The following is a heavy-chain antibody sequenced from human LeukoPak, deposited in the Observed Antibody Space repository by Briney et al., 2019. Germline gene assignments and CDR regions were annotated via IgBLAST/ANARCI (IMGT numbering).Heavy chain of an antibody. CDR1: GFTFSGSA. CDR2: IRSKANSYAT. V-gene: IGHV3-73*01. Sequence: GGSLRLSCAASGFTFSGSAMHWVRQASGKGLEWVGRIRSKANSYATAYAASVKGRFTISRDDSKNTAYLQMNSLKTEDTAVYYCTRLLSGSYYTWGQGTLVTVSS. D-gene: IGHD1-26*01. J-gene: IGHJ5*02. CDR3: TRLLSGSYYT.